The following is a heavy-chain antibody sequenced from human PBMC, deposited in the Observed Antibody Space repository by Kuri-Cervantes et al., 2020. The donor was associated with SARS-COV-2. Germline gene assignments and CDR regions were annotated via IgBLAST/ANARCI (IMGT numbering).Heavy chain of an antibody. CDR1: GFKFSRTD. CDR2: ISYDGSNK. J-gene: IGHJ4*02. Sequence: GGSLRLSCAASGFKFSRTDMHWVRQAPGKGLEWVAVISYDGSNKYYADSVKGRFTISRDNSKNTLYLQMNSLRAEDTAVYYCAKGGGPGSYIPLDYWGQGTLVTVSS. CDR3: AKGGGPGSYIPLDY. V-gene: IGHV3-30*18. D-gene: IGHD1-26*01.